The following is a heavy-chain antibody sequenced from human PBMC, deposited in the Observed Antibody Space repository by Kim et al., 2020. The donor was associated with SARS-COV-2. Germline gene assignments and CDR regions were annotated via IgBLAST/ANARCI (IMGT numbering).Heavy chain of an antibody. V-gene: IGHV5-10-1*01. CDR3: ARRYCSGGSCFDY. CDR2: IDPSDSYT. J-gene: IGHJ4*02. CDR1: GYSFPSYW. Sequence: GESLKISCKGSGYSFPSYWLSWVRQMPGEGLEWMGRIDPSDSYTNYSPSFQGHVTISADKSISTAYLQWSSLKASDTAMYYCARRYCSGGSCFDYWGQGTLVTVSS. D-gene: IGHD2-15*01.